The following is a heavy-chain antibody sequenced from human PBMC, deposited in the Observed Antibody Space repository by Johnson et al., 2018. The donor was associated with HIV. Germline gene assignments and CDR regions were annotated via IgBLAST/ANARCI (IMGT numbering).Heavy chain of an antibody. CDR3: ARGALGDWVDAFDI. CDR2: IRYDGSNN. Sequence: QVQLVESGGGVVQPGGSLRLSCAASGFTFSSYAMHWVRQAPGNGLEWVAFIRYDGSNNYYADSVQGRFTISRDNSKNTLYLQMNSLRAEDTAVFYCARGALGDWVDAFDIWGQGTMVTVSS. D-gene: IGHD3-16*01. J-gene: IGHJ3*02. CDR1: GFTFSSYA. V-gene: IGHV3-30*02.